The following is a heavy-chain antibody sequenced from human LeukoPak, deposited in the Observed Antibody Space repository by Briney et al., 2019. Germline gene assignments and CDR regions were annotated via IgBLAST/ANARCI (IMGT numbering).Heavy chain of an antibody. CDR3: TRAITYFYGSVTYDWFAS. J-gene: IGHJ5*01. Sequence: GGSLRLSCEASGFTFSSYWMHWVRQTPGKGLMWVARIKSDGSTIYADSVQGRSTISRDNAKNMVYLQMNSLRDDDTAIYYCTRAITYFYGSVTYDWFASWGQGTRVTVSS. CDR2: IKSDGST. V-gene: IGHV3-74*01. D-gene: IGHD3-10*01. CDR1: GFTFSSYW.